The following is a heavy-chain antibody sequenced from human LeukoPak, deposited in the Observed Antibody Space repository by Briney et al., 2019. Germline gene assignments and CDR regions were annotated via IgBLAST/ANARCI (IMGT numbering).Heavy chain of an antibody. J-gene: IGHJ5*02. Sequence: ASVKVSCKASGYTITNYYMHWVRQAPGQGLEWMGIINPSGDSTTYAQKFQGRVILTRDTSTSTLYMEQSSLRSEDTAVYYCARDNSRDSRGWWFDPWGQGTLVTVSS. CDR3: ARDNSRDSRGWWFDP. V-gene: IGHV1-46*03. D-gene: IGHD4-11*01. CDR1: GYTITNYY. CDR2: INPSGDST.